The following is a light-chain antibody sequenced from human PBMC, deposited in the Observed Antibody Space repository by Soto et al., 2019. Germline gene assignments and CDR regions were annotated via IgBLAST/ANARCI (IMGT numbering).Light chain of an antibody. J-gene: IGKJ1*01. CDR3: QQRSNWPWT. CDR2: DAS. V-gene: IGKV3-11*01. Sequence: EIVLIQSPATLSLSPGERATLSCRASQSVSSYLAWYQQKPGQAPRLLIYDASNRATGIPVRFSGSGSGTDFTLTISSLEPEDFAVYYCQQRSNWPWTFGQGTKVDIK. CDR1: QSVSSY.